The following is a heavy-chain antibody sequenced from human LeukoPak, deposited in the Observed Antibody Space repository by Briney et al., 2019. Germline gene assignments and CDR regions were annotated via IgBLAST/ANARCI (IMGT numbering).Heavy chain of an antibody. V-gene: IGHV5-51*01. Sequence: GEPLNISCKGSGYRSTSYWIGWLRQLPGKGLGWMGIIYPGNSDTRYSPSFQGQVTISADKYISTAYLQWSSLKASDTAMYYCARTAYFDYWVQGTLVTVSS. CDR1: GYRSTSYW. CDR3: ARTAYFDY. CDR2: IYPGNSDT. D-gene: IGHD5-18*01. J-gene: IGHJ4*02.